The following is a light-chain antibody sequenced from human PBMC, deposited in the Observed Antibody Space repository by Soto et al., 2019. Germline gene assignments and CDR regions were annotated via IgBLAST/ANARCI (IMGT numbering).Light chain of an antibody. CDR2: GAS. CDR3: QHHNSYSQT. V-gene: IGKV1-5*01. J-gene: IGKJ1*01. Sequence: DIQMTQSPPTLSASVGDRVTITCRASQSIRHYLAWYQQMPGKAPKLLIYGASTLQSGGPSRFSGSGSGTDFTFTFSSLQPDDFGTYFCQHHNSYSQTFGQGTKVDIK. CDR1: QSIRHY.